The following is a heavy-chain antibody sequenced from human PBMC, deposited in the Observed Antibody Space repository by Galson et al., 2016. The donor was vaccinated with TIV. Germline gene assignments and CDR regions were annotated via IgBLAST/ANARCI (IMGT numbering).Heavy chain of an antibody. Sequence: SLRLSCAASGFAFSNYWMSWVRQAPGKGLEWVANIKDDGSDSNYVDSVWGRFTISRDNAKNSLFLQINSLRVEDTAVYYCAREIPGGTTDLDCWGQGTLVTVSS. CDR1: GFAFSNYW. J-gene: IGHJ4*02. CDR2: IKDDGSDS. CDR3: AREIPGGTTDLDC. V-gene: IGHV3-7*01. D-gene: IGHD1-14*01.